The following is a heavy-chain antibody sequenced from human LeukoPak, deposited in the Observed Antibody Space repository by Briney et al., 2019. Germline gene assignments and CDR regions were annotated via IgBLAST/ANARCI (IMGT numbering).Heavy chain of an antibody. V-gene: IGHV3-23*01. D-gene: IGHD3-10*01. CDR2: ISGSGGST. CDR1: GFTFSSYA. CDR3: AKAPGFYYRSSNHAFDY. Sequence: PGGSLRLSCAASGFTFSSYAMSWVRQAPGKGLEWVSGISGSGGSTYYADSVKGRFTISRDNSKNTLYLQINSLRAEDTAVYYCAKAPGFYYRSSNHAFDYCGQGTLVTVSS. J-gene: IGHJ4*02.